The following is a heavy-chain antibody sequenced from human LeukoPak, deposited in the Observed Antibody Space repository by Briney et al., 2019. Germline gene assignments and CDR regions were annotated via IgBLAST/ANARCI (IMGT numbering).Heavy chain of an antibody. CDR3: VKGGGYCSTTSCPPPYYFDY. CDR1: GFTFSSYA. J-gene: IGHJ4*02. D-gene: IGHD2-2*01. V-gene: IGHV3-23*01. Sequence: GGSLRLSCAASGFTFSSYAMSWVRQAPGKGLEWVSAISGSGGSTYYADSVKGRFTISRDNSKNTLYLQMSSLRAEDTAVYYCVKGGGYCSTTSCPPPYYFDYWGQGTLVTVSS. CDR2: ISGSGGST.